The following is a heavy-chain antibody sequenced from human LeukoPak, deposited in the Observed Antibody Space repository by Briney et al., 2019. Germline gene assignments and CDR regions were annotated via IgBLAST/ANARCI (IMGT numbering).Heavy chain of an antibody. D-gene: IGHD3-22*01. CDR2: IYYSGST. J-gene: IGHJ5*02. CDR1: GFSISSYD. CDR3: ARLRIVVAPEVWFDP. V-gene: IGHV4-59*01. Sequence: SETLSLTCTVSGFSISSYDWSWIRQPPGKGREGIGYIYYSGSTNYSPPLKGRVIISVDTSKNKFSLTLSSVTAAETAVYSCARLRIVVAPEVWFDPWGQGTLVTVSS.